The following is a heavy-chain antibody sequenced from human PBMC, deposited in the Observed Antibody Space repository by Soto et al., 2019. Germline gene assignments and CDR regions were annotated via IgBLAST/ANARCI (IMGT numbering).Heavy chain of an antibody. J-gene: IGHJ1*01. V-gene: IGHV1-46*01. CDR2: ISPCSGNT. Sequence: ASVKVSCKASGYTFTSYDMNWVRQAPGQGLEWMGRISPCSGNTSYAQKFQGRVTMTTDTSTSTVYMELRSLRSDDTAVYYCARGIGDGSFDHWGQGTLVTVSS. CDR1: GYTFTSYD. D-gene: IGHD2-15*01. CDR3: ARGIGDGSFDH.